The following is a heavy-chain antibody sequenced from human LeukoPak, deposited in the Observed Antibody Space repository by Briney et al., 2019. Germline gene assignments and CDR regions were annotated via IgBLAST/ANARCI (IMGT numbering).Heavy chain of an antibody. V-gene: IGHV3-23*01. CDR3: AKLGIVVVVAATTWFDP. CDR2: ISGSGGST. CDR1: GYTFSSYA. J-gene: IGHJ5*02. D-gene: IGHD2-15*01. Sequence: GGSLRLSCAASGYTFSSYAMSWVRQAPGKGLEWVSAISGSGGSTYYADSVKGRFTISRDNSKNTLYLQMNSLRAEDTAVYYCAKLGIVVVVAATTWFDPWGQGTLVTVSS.